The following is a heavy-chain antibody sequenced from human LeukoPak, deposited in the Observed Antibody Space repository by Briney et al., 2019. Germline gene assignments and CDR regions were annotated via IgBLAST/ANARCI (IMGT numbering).Heavy chain of an antibody. CDR1: GDSISNYF. D-gene: IGHD5-24*01. Sequence: SETLSLTCTVSGDSISNYFWSWIRQPPRKGLEWMAYVHYSGSTNYNPSLKSRVTISVDTSENQFSLKVNSVTAADTAVYYCARLPGWLQPYYFDYWGQGTLVTVSS. J-gene: IGHJ4*02. CDR3: ARLPGWLQPYYFDY. CDR2: VHYSGST. V-gene: IGHV4-59*01.